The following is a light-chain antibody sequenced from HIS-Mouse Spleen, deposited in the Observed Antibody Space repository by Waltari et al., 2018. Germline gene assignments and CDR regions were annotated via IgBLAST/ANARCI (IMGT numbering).Light chain of an antibody. CDR1: QSVLYSPNNKNY. CDR3: QQYYSTPYT. J-gene: IGKJ2*01. CDR2: WAS. Sequence: DIVITQSPDSRAVSLGEMAPINGKCSQSVLYSPNNKNYLAWYQQKPGQPPKLLIYWASTRESGVPARFSGSGSGTDFTLTISSLQAEDVAVYYCQQYYSTPYTFGQGTKLEIK. V-gene: IGKV4-1*01.